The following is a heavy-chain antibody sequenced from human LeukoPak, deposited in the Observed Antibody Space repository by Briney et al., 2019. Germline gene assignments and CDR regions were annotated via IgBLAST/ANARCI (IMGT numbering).Heavy chain of an antibody. J-gene: IGHJ3*02. Sequence: SETLSLTCTVSGGSISSYYWSWIRQPPGKGLEWIGYIYYSGSTNYNPSLKSRVTISVDTSKNQFSLKLSSVTAADTAVYYCARQGVDDAFDIRGQGTMVTVSS. CDR2: IYYSGST. CDR1: GGSISSYY. CDR3: ARQGVDDAFDI. V-gene: IGHV4-59*08.